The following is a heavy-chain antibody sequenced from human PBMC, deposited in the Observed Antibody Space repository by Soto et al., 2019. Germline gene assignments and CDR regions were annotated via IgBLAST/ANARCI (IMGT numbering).Heavy chain of an antibody. Sequence: EVQLLESGGGLVNPGGSLRLSCAASTFSFTNSAMSWVRQAPGKGLEWVSAISGSGTDTYYADSVKGRFIISRDRSNNTVYLQMNRLTHQDTATYFCVSETISMVRANNWFDPWGQGTLVIVSS. D-gene: IGHD3-10*01. CDR2: ISGSGTDT. J-gene: IGHJ5*02. CDR1: TFSFTNSA. CDR3: VSETISMVRANNWFDP. V-gene: IGHV3-23*01.